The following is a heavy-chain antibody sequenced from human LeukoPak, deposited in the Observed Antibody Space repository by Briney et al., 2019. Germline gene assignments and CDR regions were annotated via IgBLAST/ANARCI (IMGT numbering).Heavy chain of an antibody. Sequence: SETLSLTCTVSGGSISSYYWSWIRQPPGKGLEWIGYIYYSGSTNYNPSLKSRVTISVDTSKNQFSLKLSSVTAADTAVYYCARHGGNSWNFDYWGQGTLVTVSS. CDR3: ARHGGNSWNFDY. D-gene: IGHD6-13*01. CDR1: GGSISSYY. CDR2: IYYSGST. V-gene: IGHV4-59*08. J-gene: IGHJ4*02.